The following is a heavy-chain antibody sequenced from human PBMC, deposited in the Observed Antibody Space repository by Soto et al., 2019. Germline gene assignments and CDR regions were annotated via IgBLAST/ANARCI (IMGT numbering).Heavy chain of an antibody. CDR3: ARTNAGDYLANFDY. J-gene: IGHJ4*02. V-gene: IGHV1-46*01. D-gene: IGHD4-17*01. CDR1: GYLFTSYY. Sequence: ASVKVSCKSSGYLFTSYYIHWVRQAPGQGLEWMGIINPSGGNTNYTQKFQGRVTMTRDTSTSTVYMELSSLRSEDTAVYYCARTNAGDYLANFDYWGQGTLVTVSS. CDR2: INPSGGNT.